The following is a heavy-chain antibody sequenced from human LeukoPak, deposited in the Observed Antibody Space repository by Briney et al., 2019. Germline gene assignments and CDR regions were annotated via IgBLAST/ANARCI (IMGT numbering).Heavy chain of an antibody. CDR1: GHTFTSYG. CDR3: ARDRGYCTNGVCYREWFDP. Sequence: ASVKVSYKASGHTFTSYGISWVRQAPGQGLEWMGWFSAYNGNTNYAQKLQGRVTMTTDTSTSTAYMELRSLRSDDTAVYYCARDRGYCTNGVCYREWFDPWGQGTLVTVSS. D-gene: IGHD2-8*01. J-gene: IGHJ5*02. V-gene: IGHV1-18*01. CDR2: FSAYNGNT.